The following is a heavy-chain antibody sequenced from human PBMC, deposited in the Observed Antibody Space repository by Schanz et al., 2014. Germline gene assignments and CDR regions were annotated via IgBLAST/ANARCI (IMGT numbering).Heavy chain of an antibody. J-gene: IGHJ6*02. D-gene: IGHD6-19*01. CDR1: GSDIRGFH. Sequence: QVQLQESGPGQVRPSETLSLTCTVSGSDIRGFHWSWIRQSPVKGLEWIGLTYYTGSTNYNPSLKSRVTISVDTSKNQFFLKLSSVTAADTAVYYCARVAVAGTAGNRDHYYVLDVWGQGTPVTVSS. V-gene: IGHV4-59*13. CDR2: TYYTGST. CDR3: ARVAVAGTAGNRDHYYVLDV.